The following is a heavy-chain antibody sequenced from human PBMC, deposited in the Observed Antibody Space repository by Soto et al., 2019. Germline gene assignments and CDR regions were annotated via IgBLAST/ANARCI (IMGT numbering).Heavy chain of an antibody. D-gene: IGHD2-15*01. J-gene: IGHJ5*02. Sequence: GESLKISCAASGFTFSSYSMNWVRQAPGKGLEWVSYISSSSSTIYYADSVKGRFTISRDNAKNSLYLQMNSLRDEDTAVYYCASQPIVGGPWGQGTLVTVSS. CDR2: ISSSSSTI. CDR3: ASQPIVGGP. V-gene: IGHV3-48*02. CDR1: GFTFSSYS.